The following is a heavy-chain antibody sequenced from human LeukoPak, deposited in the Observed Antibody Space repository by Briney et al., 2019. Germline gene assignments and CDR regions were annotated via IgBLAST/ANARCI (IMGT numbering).Heavy chain of an antibody. CDR2: IIPILGIA. J-gene: IGHJ4*02. CDR3: ARAPLNAPIAVAGT. D-gene: IGHD6-19*01. V-gene: IGHV1-69*04. CDR1: GGTFSSYA. Sequence: SVKVSCKASGGTFSSYAVSWVRQAPGQGLEWMGRIIPILGIANYAQKFQGRVTMTRDTSISTAYMELSRLRSDDTAVYYCARAPLNAPIAVAGTWGQGTLVTVSS.